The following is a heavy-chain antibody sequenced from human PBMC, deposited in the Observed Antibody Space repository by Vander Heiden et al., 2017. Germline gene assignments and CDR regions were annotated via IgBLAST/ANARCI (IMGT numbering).Heavy chain of an antibody. CDR2: IYPGDSDT. J-gene: IGHJ4*02. D-gene: IGHD1-1*01. CDR3: ARLALAWKDFDY. Sequence: EVQLVQSGAEVKKPGDSLRLSCKGSGSRFTSYWIGWGRQMPGKGLEWMGIIYPGDSDTRYSPSFQGQVTISADKSISTAYLQWSSLKASDTAMYYCARLALAWKDFDYWGQGTLVTVSS. CDR1: GSRFTSYW. V-gene: IGHV5-51*03.